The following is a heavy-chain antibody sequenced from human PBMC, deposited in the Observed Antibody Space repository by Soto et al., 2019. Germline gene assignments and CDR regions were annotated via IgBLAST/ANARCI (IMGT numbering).Heavy chain of an antibody. CDR2: IYYSGST. CDR3: ARERYCSGGSCFSSGGAYHHYVMDF. D-gene: IGHD2-15*01. CDR1: GGSISTSGYF. J-gene: IGHJ6*02. V-gene: IGHV4-39*07. Sequence: SETLSLTCTVSGGSISTSGYFWGWLRQPPGKGLEWIGTIYYSGSTYYNPSLKSRVTISVDTSKNQFSLKLSSVTAADTAVYYCARERYCSGGSCFSSGGAYHHYVMDFWGQGSTVT.